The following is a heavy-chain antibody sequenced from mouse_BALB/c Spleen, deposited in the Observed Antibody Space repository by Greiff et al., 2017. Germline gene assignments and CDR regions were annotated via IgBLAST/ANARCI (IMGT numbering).Heavy chain of an antibody. CDR1: GFTFSSYA. CDR2: ISSGGST. J-gene: IGHJ3*01. D-gene: IGHD1-1*01. Sequence: EVMLVESGGGLVKPGGSLKLSCAASGFTFSSYAMSWVRQTPEKRLEWVASISSGGSTYYPDSVKGRFTISRDNARNILYLQMSSLRSEDTAMYYCASPTNYYGSSWAYWGQGTLVTVSA. CDR3: ASPTNYYGSSWAY. V-gene: IGHV5-6-5*01.